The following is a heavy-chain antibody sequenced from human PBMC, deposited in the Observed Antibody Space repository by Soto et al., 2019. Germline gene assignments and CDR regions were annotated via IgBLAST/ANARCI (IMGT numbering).Heavy chain of an antibody. CDR1: GFTFDEYD. J-gene: IGHJ1*01. CDR2: ISWNSGSI. D-gene: IGHD2-2*01. CDR3: AKGHCSSTSCYPEYFQH. Sequence: EVQLVESGGGLVQPGRSLRLSCAASGFTFDEYDMHWVRQAPGKGLEWVSGISWNSGSIGYADSVKGRFTISRDNAKNSVYLQMNSLRVEDTALYYCAKGHCSSTSCYPEYFQHWGEVTLVTV. V-gene: IGHV3-9*01.